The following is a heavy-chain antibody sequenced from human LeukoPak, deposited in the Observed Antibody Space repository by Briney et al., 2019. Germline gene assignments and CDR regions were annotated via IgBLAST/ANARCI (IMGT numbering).Heavy chain of an antibody. CDR2: IYYSGST. CDR1: GGSISSSSYY. Sequence: PSETLSLTCTVSGGSISSSSYYWSWIRQPPGKGLEWIGYIYYSGSTNYNPSLKSRVTISVDTSKNQFSLKLSSVTAADTAVYYCARDGAILTGYYRPYYFDYWGQGTLVTVSS. V-gene: IGHV4-61*01. D-gene: IGHD3-9*01. J-gene: IGHJ4*02. CDR3: ARDGAILTGYYRPYYFDY.